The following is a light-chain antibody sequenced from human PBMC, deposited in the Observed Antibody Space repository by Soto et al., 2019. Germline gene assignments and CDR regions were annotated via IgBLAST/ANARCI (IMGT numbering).Light chain of an antibody. CDR1: QGLRNN. CDR2: AAS. Sequence: IQMTQSPSSLSVSVGDRFTITGRASQGLRNNLVSYQQKPGKAPKLLIYAASSLQSGVPSRFSGSGTGTDFTLTISSLQHDDFSTYYRLQEYNYSLTFGGGNKVEIK. CDR3: LQEYNYSLT. J-gene: IGKJ4*01. V-gene: IGKV1-6*01.